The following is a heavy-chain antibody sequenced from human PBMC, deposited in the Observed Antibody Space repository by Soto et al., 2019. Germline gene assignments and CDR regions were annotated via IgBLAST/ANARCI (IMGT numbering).Heavy chain of an antibody. CDR2: ISSTTNYI. V-gene: IGHV3-21*06. CDR1: GFTFTRYS. J-gene: IGHJ4*02. CDR3: ARESEDLTSNFDY. Sequence: GSLRLSCAASGFTFTRYSMNWVRQAPGKGLEWVSSISSTTNYIYYGDSMKGRFTISRDNAKNSLYLEMNSLRAEDTAVYYCARESEDLTSNFDYWGQGTLVTVS.